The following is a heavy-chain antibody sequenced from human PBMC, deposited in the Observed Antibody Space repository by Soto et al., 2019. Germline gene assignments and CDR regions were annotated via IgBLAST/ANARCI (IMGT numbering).Heavy chain of an antibody. CDR3: ARDGPMVRGVNNWFDP. V-gene: IGHV3-23*01. J-gene: IGHJ5*02. CDR2: ISGSDSST. D-gene: IGHD3-10*01. CDR1: GFTFSDYA. Sequence: EVQLLESGGGLVQPGGSLRLSCAASGFTFSDYAMSWVRQAPGKGLEWVSGISGSDSSTYYADSVKGRFTISRDNSKNTLYLQVNSLRGEDTAVYYCARDGPMVRGVNNWFDPWGQGTLVTVSS.